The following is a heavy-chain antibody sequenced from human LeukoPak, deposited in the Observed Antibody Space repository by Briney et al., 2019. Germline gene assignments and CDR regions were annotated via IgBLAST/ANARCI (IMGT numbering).Heavy chain of an antibody. J-gene: IGHJ6*03. CDR3: ARGVVTDDYYMDV. D-gene: IGHD2-21*02. CDR1: GGSITSGRYY. CDR2: LYTNDNT. V-gene: IGHV4-61*02. Sequence: PSGTLSLTCSVSGGSITSGRYYWTWIRQPAGKGLEWIGRLYTNDNTNYDPSLESRVSISVDTSKSQFYLQLTSVTAADTAVYFCARGVVTDDYYMDVWGKGITVIVSS.